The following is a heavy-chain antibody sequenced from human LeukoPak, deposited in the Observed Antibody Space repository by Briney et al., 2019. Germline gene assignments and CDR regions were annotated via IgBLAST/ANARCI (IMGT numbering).Heavy chain of an antibody. CDR3: TRGYSGANVYAFDV. CDR1: GLTFSDQY. D-gene: IGHD5-12*01. CDR2: IANKRNRYTT. J-gene: IGHJ3*01. Sequence: PGGSLRLSCAASGLTFSDQYIDWVRQAPGKGLEWVGRIANKRNRYTTEYATSVRGRFVISRDDSKDSLFLQMNDLKTEDTAVYHCTRGYSGANVYAFDVWGQGTMVTVSA. V-gene: IGHV3-72*01.